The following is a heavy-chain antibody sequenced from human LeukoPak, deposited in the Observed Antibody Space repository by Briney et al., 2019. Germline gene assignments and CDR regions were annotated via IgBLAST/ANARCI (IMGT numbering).Heavy chain of an antibody. J-gene: IGHJ6*02. CDR1: GFTFSSYA. CDR2: ISYDGGNK. CDR3: ARDLRPYYYYYGMDV. Sequence: GGSLRLSCAASGFTFSSYAVHWVRQAPGKGLEWVAVISYDGGNKYYADSVKGRFTISRDNSKNTLYLQMNSLRAEDTAVYYCARDLRPYYYYYGMDVWGQGTTVTVSS. V-gene: IGHV3-30-3*01.